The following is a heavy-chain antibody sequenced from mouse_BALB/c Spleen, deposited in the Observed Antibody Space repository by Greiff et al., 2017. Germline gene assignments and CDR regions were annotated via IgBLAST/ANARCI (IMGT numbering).Heavy chain of an antibody. D-gene: IGHD2-1*01. CDR1: GFTFSSFG. CDR3: ARYGGYGNSFAY. J-gene: IGHJ3*01. V-gene: IGHV5-17*02. CDR2: ISSGSSTI. Sequence: EVHLVESGGGLVQPGGSRKLSCAASGFTFSSFGMHWVRQAPEKGLEWVAYISSGSSTIYYADTVKGRFTISRDNPKNTLFLQMTSLRSEDTAMYYCARYGGYGNSFAYWGQGTLVTVSA.